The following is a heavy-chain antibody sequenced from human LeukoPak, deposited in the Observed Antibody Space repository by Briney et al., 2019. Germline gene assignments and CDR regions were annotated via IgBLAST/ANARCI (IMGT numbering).Heavy chain of an antibody. CDR1: GGSISSSSYY. CDR2: IYCSGNY. CDR3: ARLGSGRVTTSGIVAFDI. J-gene: IGHJ3*02. D-gene: IGHD4-17*01. V-gene: IGHV4-39*01. Sequence: PSETLTLTCAVSGGSISSSSYYWGWIRPPPGKGLEWIGSIYCSGNYYDNPSLQSRITISVVTSKNQFSLKLSSVTAADTSVYYCARLGSGRVTTSGIVAFDIWGQGTMVTVSS.